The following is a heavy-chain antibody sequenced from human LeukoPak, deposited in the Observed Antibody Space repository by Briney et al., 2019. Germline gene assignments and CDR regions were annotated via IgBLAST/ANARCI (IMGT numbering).Heavy chain of an antibody. CDR1: GYTFMSYG. Sequence: ASVKVSCKASGYTFMSYGITWVRQAPGQGLEWMGWISAYNGNTNYAQKFQGRVTMTRDTSTSTAYMELRSLGSDDTAVYYCARGGDYYDSSGYFDYWGQGTLVTVSS. CDR3: ARGGDYYDSSGYFDY. J-gene: IGHJ4*02. CDR2: ISAYNGNT. V-gene: IGHV1-18*01. D-gene: IGHD3-22*01.